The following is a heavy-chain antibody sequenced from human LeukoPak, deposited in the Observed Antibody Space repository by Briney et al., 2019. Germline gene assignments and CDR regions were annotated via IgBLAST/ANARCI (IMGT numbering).Heavy chain of an antibody. CDR2: ISGSGGST. Sequence: GGSLRLSCAASEFTFSSYAMSWVRQAPGKGLEWVSAISGSGGSTYYADSVKGRFTISRDNSKNTLYLQMNSLRAEDTAVYYCAKDLGRITMIVVVTNPFDYWGQGTLVTVSS. CDR1: EFTFSSYA. J-gene: IGHJ4*02. D-gene: IGHD3-22*01. CDR3: AKDLGRITMIVVVTNPFDY. V-gene: IGHV3-23*01.